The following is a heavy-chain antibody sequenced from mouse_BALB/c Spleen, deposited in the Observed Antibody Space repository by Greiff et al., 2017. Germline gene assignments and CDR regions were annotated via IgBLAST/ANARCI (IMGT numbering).Heavy chain of an antibody. J-gene: IGHJ1*01. CDR3: ARGPTVVAKGYFDV. Sequence: EVQLQQSGPSLVKPSQTLSLTCSVTGDSITSGYWNWIRKFPGNKLEYMGYISYSGSTYYNPSLKSRISITRDTSKNQYYLQLNSVTTEDTATYYCARGPTVVAKGYFDVWGAGTTVTVSS. CDR2: ISYSGST. CDR1: GDSITSGY. D-gene: IGHD1-1*01. V-gene: IGHV3-8*02.